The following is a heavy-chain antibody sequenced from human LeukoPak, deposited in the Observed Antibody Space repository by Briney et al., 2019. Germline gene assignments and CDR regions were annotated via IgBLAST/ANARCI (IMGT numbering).Heavy chain of an antibody. CDR1: GGTFSSYA. D-gene: IGHD6-13*01. J-gene: IGHJ4*02. CDR3: ARDKGHAAAASLYYFDY. CDR2: LIPILGIA. Sequence: SVKVSCKASGGTFSSYAISWVRQAPGQGLEWMGRLIPILGIANYAQKFQGRVTITADKSTSTAYTELSSLRSEDTAVYYCARDKGHAAAASLYYFDYWGQGTLVTVSS. V-gene: IGHV1-69*04.